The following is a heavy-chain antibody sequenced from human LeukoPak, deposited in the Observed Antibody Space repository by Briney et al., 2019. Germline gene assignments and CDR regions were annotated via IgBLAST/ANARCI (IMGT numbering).Heavy chain of an antibody. CDR1: GFTFSSYG. V-gene: IGHV3-33*06. D-gene: IGHD1-26*01. CDR2: IWYDGSNK. J-gene: IGHJ4*02. CDR3: AKDGRIVGAYYFDY. Sequence: GRSLRLSGAASGFTFSSYGMHWVRQAPGKGLEWVAVIWYDGSNKYYADSVKGRFTISRDNSKNTLYLQMNSLRAEDTAVYYCAKDGRIVGAYYFDYWGQGTLVTVSS.